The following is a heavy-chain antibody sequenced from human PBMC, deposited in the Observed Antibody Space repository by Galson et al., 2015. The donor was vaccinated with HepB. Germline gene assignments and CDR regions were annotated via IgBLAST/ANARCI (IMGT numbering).Heavy chain of an antibody. V-gene: IGHV3-23*01. CDR2: ISGSGGST. D-gene: IGHD3-3*01. CDR3: AKDLYRDFWSGYYTDY. Sequence: SLRLSCAASGFTFSSYAMSWVRQAPGKGLEWVSAISGSGGSTYYADSVKGRFTISRDNSKNTLYLQMNSLRAEDTAVYYCAKDLYRDFWSGYYTDYWGQGTLVTVSS. CDR1: GFTFSSYA. J-gene: IGHJ4*02.